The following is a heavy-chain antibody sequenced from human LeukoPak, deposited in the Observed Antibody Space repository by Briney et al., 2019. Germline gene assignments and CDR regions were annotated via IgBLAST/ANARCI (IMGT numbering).Heavy chain of an antibody. D-gene: IGHD3-22*01. J-gene: IGHJ4*02. V-gene: IGHV4-61*02. CDR2: IYTSGST. CDR1: GGSISSNNYY. CDR3: ARQRRHHYYSDSSAYYYVYYFDY. Sequence: KTSETLSLTCAVSGGSISSNNYYWSWIRQPAGKGLEWIGRIYTSGSTNYNPSLKSRVTISVDTSKNQFSLKLTSVTAADTAVYYCARQRRHHYYSDSSAYYYVYYFDYWGQGTLVTVSS.